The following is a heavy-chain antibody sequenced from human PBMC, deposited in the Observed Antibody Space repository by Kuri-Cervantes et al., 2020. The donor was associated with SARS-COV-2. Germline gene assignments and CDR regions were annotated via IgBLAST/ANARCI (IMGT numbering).Heavy chain of an antibody. V-gene: IGHV4-39*01. Sequence: SETLSLTCTVSGGSISSSSYYWGWIRQPPGKGLEWIGSIYYSGSTYYNPSLKSRVTISVDTSKNQFSLKLSSVTAADTAVYYCARLSDSVDYWGQGTLVTVSS. J-gene: IGHJ4*02. CDR3: ARLSDSVDY. CDR2: IYYSGST. CDR1: GGSISSSSYY. D-gene: IGHD2-15*01.